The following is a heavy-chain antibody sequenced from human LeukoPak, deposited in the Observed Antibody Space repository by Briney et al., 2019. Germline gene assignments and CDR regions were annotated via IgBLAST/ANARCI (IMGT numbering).Heavy chain of an antibody. CDR1: GFTFSSYA. J-gene: IGHJ4*02. CDR2: ISGSGRST. V-gene: IGHV3-23*01. D-gene: IGHD5-12*01. Sequence: GGSLRLSCTASGFTFSSYAMTWVRQTPGKGLEWVSAISGSGRSTYYADSVKGRFTISRDNSKNTLYLQMTSLRAEDTAVYYCAKDATDSGYPDAAFDYWGQGTLVTVSS. CDR3: AKDATDSGYPDAAFDY.